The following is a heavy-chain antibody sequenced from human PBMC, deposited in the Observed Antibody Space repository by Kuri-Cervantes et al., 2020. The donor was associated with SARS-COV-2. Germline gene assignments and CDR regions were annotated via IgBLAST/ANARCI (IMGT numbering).Heavy chain of an antibody. CDR2: IYHSGST. V-gene: IGHV4-38-2*01. Sequence: SQTHSLTCAFSGYSISSGYYWGWIRPPPGKGLEWIGRIYHSGSTYYNPSLKSRVTISGDTSKNRFYLKLSAVTAADTAVYYCARLHGWGFYYYMDVWGKGTTVTVSS. J-gene: IGHJ6*03. CDR3: ARLHGWGFYYYMDV. CDR1: GYSISSGYY. D-gene: IGHD1-26*01.